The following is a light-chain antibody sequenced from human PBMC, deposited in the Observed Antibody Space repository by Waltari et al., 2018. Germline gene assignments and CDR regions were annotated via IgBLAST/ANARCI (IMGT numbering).Light chain of an antibody. Sequence: QSALPQPPSASGSPGQSVPISCTGTSSDVGGYNYVSWYPQHPGKAPKLMIYEVSKRPAGVPDRFSGCKSGNTASLTVSGLQAEDEADYYSSSYAGSNNSPYVFGTGTKVTVL. V-gene: IGLV2-8*01. CDR2: EVS. J-gene: IGLJ1*01. CDR1: SSDVGGYNY. CDR3: SSYAGSNNSPYV.